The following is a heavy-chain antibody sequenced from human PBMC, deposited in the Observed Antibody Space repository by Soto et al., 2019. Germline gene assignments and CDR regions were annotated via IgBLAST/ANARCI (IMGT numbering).Heavy chain of an antibody. V-gene: IGHV4-34*01. CDR2: MSHSGGS. Sequence: QVQLQQWGAGLLKPSETLSLTCAVFGGSVNSGNYYWSWLRQPPGKGLEWIGEMSHSGGSHFNPSRKSRVNISVDTSKNQFSLKMSSVTAADTALYYCARVERGTATTVVDAFDIWGPGTMVTVSS. CDR3: ARVERGTATTVVDAFDI. D-gene: IGHD1-1*01. CDR1: GGSVNSGNYY. J-gene: IGHJ3*02.